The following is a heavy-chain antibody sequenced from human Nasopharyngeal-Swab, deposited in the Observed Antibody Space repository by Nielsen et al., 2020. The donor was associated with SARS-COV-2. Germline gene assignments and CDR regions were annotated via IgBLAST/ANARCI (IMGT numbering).Heavy chain of an antibody. J-gene: IGHJ6*03. CDR1: GYTLTELS. V-gene: IGHV1-24*01. CDR2: FDPEDGET. D-gene: IGHD6-13*01. Sequence: ASVKVSCKVSGYTLTELSMHWVRQAPGKGLEWMGGFDPEDGETIYAQKFQGRVTMTEDTSTDTAYMELSSLRSEDTAVYYCARDPGVSWPSNKYYYYYMDVWGKGTTVTVSS. CDR3: ARDPGVSWPSNKYYYYYMDV.